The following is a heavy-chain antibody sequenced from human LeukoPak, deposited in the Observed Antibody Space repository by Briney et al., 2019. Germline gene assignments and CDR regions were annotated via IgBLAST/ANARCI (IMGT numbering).Heavy chain of an antibody. CDR3: AGLVVPAAPFDY. CDR2: INHSGST. V-gene: IGHV4-34*01. Sequence: SETLSLTCAVYGGSFSGYYWSWIRQPPGKGLEWIGEINHSGSTNYNPSLKSRVTISVDTSKNQFSLKLSSVTAADTAVYYCAGLVVPAAPFDYWGQGTLVTVSS. CDR1: GGSFSGYY. J-gene: IGHJ4*02. D-gene: IGHD2-2*01.